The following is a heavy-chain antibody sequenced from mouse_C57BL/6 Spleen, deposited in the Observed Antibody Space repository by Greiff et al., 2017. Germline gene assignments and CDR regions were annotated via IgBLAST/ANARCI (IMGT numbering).Heavy chain of an antibody. Sequence: QVQLQQPGAELVKPGASVKVSCKASGYTFTSYWMHWVKQRPGQGLEWIGRIHPSDSDTNYNQKFKGKATLTVDKTSSTAYMQLSSLTSEDSAVYYWAASLTMSEYYAMDYWGQGTSVTVSS. CDR2: IHPSDSDT. D-gene: IGHD2-4*01. CDR1: GYTFTSYW. J-gene: IGHJ4*01. V-gene: IGHV1-74*01. CDR3: AASLTMSEYYAMDY.